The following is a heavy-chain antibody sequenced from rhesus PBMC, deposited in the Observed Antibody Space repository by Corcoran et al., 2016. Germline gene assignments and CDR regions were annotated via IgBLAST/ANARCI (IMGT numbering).Heavy chain of an antibody. Sequence: QVQLQESGPGLVKPSETLSLTCAVSGGSISANYRWRWIRQPPGKGLEWIGYIYGRSTTTNYSPSLKSRVTISKDTSKNQFSLKLSSVTAADTAVYYCARGGVTRMFWGQGVLVTVSS. CDR2: IYGRSTTT. CDR1: GGSISANYR. D-gene: IGHD3-22*01. V-gene: IGHV4S18*01. CDR3: ARGGVTRMF. J-gene: IGHJ4*01.